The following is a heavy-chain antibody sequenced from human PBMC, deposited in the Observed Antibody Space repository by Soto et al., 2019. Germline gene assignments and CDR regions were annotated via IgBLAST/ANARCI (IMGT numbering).Heavy chain of an antibody. CDR3: ARGRGYYDFLENYYYGMDV. D-gene: IGHD3-3*01. Sequence: ASVQVSCQASGYTFTSYGISWVRQAPGQGLEWMGWISAYNGNTNYAQKLQGRVTMTTDTSTSTAYMELRSLRSDDTAVYYCARGRGYYDFLENYYYGMDVWGQGTTVTVSS. J-gene: IGHJ6*02. V-gene: IGHV1-18*04. CDR2: ISAYNGNT. CDR1: GYTFTSYG.